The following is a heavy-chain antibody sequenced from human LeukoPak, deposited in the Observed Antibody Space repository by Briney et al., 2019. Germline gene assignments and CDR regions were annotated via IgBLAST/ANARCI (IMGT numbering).Heavy chain of an antibody. CDR1: GFTFSSYS. V-gene: IGHV3-21*01. Sequence: PGGSLRLSCAASGFTFSSYSMNWVRQAPGKGLEWVSSISSSSGYIYYADSVKGRFTISRDNAKNSLYLQMNSLRAEDTAVYYCASDIVVVPAARPKPRGAFDIWGQGTMVTVSS. J-gene: IGHJ3*02. CDR2: ISSSSGYI. D-gene: IGHD2-2*01. CDR3: ASDIVVVPAARPKPRGAFDI.